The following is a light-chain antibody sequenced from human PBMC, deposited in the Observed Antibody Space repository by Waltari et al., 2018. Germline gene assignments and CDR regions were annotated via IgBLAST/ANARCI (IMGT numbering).Light chain of an antibody. CDR3: RTWGAGIRV. Sequence: QLVLTQSPSASASLGASVKLTCTLSSGHSSYAIAWHQQQPEKGPRYLMKLNSDGSHSKGDGIPVGFSGSSSGAARYLTISSLQSEDEADYYCRTWGAGIRVFGGGTKLTVL. CDR1: SGHSSYA. CDR2: LNSDGSH. J-gene: IGLJ3*02. V-gene: IGLV4-69*01.